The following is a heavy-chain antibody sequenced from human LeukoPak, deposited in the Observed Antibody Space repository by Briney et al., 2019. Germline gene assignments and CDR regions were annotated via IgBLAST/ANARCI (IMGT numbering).Heavy chain of an antibody. D-gene: IGHD6-6*01. CDR1: GFTFSSYA. V-gene: IGHV3-33*08. Sequence: GGSLRLSCAASGFTFSSYAMSWVRQAPGKGLEWVAVIWYDGSNKYYADSVKGRFTISRDNSKNTLYLQMNSLRAEDTAVYYCARVGRPPKEYSSSLVVGWFDPWGQGTLVTVSS. CDR2: IWYDGSNK. CDR3: ARVGRPPKEYSSSLVVGWFDP. J-gene: IGHJ5*02.